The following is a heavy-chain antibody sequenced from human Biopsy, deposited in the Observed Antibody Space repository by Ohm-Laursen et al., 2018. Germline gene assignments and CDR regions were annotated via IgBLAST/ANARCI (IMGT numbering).Heavy chain of an antibody. CDR2: INPSGSDA. J-gene: IGHJ4*02. CDR3: AADSGSGSHFRFDY. V-gene: IGHV1-46*01. Sequence: GASVKVSCKVSGYTFTNYYMHWVRQAPGQGLEWMGIINPSGSDATYAQRFQGRVTMTRDTSTSTAYMDLSSLRSEDTAVYYCAADSGSGSHFRFDYWGQGALVSVSS. CDR1: GYTFTNYY. D-gene: IGHD3-10*01.